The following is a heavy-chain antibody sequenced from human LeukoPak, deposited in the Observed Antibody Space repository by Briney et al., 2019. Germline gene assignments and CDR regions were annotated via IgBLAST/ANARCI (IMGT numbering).Heavy chain of an antibody. D-gene: IGHD6-13*01. V-gene: IGHV3-21*01. CDR1: GFTFSSYS. Sequence: GGSLRLSCAASGFTFSSYSMNWVRQAPGKGLEWVSSISTSSSYIYYADSVKGRFTISRDNARNSLYLQMNSLRAEDTAVYYCARDRGIAAAYNWFDPWGQGTLVTVSS. J-gene: IGHJ5*02. CDR2: ISTSSSYI. CDR3: ARDRGIAAAYNWFDP.